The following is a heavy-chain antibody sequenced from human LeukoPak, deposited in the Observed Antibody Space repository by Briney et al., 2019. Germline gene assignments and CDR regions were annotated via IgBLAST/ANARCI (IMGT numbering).Heavy chain of an antibody. D-gene: IGHD3-22*01. CDR3: ATDKPYYYDTPPGDAFDI. CDR2: ISGSGGST. Sequence: PGGSLRLSCAASGFTFSSYAMSWVRQAPGKGLEWVSAISGSGGSTYYADSVKGRFTISRDNSKNTLYLQMNSLRAEDTAVYYCATDKPYYYDTPPGDAFDIWGQGTMVTVSS. J-gene: IGHJ3*02. V-gene: IGHV3-23*01. CDR1: GFTFSSYA.